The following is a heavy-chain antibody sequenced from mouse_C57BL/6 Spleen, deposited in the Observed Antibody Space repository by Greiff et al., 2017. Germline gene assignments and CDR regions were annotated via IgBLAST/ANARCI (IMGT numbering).Heavy chain of an antibody. CDR3: AREDDYGTPFDY. V-gene: IGHV1-81*01. CDR2: IYPRSGNT. Sequence: QVQLQQSGAELARPGASVKLSCKASGYTFTSYGISWVKQRTGQGLEWIGEIYPRSGNTYYNEKFKGKTTLTADKSSSTAYMELRSLTSEDSAVYFCAREDDYGTPFDYWGQGTTLTVSS. J-gene: IGHJ2*01. CDR1: GYTFTSYG. D-gene: IGHD1-1*01.